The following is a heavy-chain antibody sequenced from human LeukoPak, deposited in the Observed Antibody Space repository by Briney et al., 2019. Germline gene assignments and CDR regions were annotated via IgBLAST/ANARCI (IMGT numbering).Heavy chain of an antibody. CDR1: GYTFTSYY. Sequence: ASVKVSCKASGYTFTSYYMHWVRQAPGQGLEWMGIINPSGGSTSYAQKFQGRVTMTRDTSTSTVYMELSSLRSEDTAVYYCARVTIAVAGIPRPYYYGMDVWGQGTTVTVSS. D-gene: IGHD6-19*01. J-gene: IGHJ6*02. V-gene: IGHV1-46*01. CDR2: INPSGGST. CDR3: ARVTIAVAGIPRPYYYGMDV.